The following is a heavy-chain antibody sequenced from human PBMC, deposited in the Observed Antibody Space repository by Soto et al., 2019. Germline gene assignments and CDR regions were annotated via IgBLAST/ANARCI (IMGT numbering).Heavy chain of an antibody. CDR3: ARDLGYSSSDHNWFDS. J-gene: IGHJ5*01. D-gene: IGHD6-13*01. Sequence: SVKVSCKASGGNFSSYTISWVRQAPGQGLEWMGRIIPILGIANYAQKFQGRVTITADKSTSTAYMELSSLRSEDTAVYYCARDLGYSSSDHNWFDSWGQGTLVPAPQ. CDR1: GGNFSSYT. CDR2: IIPILGIA. V-gene: IGHV1-69*04.